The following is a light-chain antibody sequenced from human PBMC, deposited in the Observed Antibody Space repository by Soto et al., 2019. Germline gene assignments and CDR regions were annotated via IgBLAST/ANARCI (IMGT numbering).Light chain of an antibody. Sequence: EIVLTQSPDTLSLSPGGRATLSCRASQSVTTRLAWYQQKPGQPPRLLISGASVRASGVPVRISGSGSGTDFTLTISRLEPEYFAMYYCQQYGGSPITFGLGTRLEVK. V-gene: IGKV3-20*01. CDR2: GAS. CDR3: QQYGGSPIT. J-gene: IGKJ5*01. CDR1: QSVTTR.